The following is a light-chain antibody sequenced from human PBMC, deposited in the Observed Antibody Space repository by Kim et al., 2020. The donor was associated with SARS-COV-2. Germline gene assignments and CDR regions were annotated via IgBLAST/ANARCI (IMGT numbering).Light chain of an antibody. J-gene: IGKJ4*01. CDR3: LQDHSYPLT. V-gene: IGKV1-6*01. CDR1: QDIRND. Sequence: AIQMTQSPPSLSASVGDRVTISCRAGQDIRNDLSWYQQKPGKAPKFLIYSASTLESGVPSRFSGSGSGTVFTLTISCLQPEDFATYYCLQDHSYPLTFGGGTKVEIK. CDR2: SAS.